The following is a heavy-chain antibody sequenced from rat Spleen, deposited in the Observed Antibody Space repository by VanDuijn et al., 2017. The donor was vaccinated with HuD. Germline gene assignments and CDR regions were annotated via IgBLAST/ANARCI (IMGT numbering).Heavy chain of an antibody. CDR2: ISYSGST. CDR1: GYSITSYY. J-gene: IGHJ2*01. V-gene: IGHV3-1*01. CDR3: ARGLVLT. D-gene: IGHD2-5*01. Sequence: EVQLQESGPGLVKPSQSFSLTCSVTGYSITSYYWGWIRKFPGNKMEWIGHISYSGSTSYNPSLKSRISITRDTSKNQFFLQVNSVTTEDTATYYCARGLVLTWGQGVMVTVSS.